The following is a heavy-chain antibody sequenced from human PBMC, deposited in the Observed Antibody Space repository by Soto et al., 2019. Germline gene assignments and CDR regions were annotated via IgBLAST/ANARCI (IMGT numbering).Heavy chain of an antibody. J-gene: IGHJ4*02. CDR2: ISSGSSYI. CDR1: GFTFNTYS. Sequence: EVQLVESGGGLVKPGGSLRLSCAASGFTFNTYSMNWVRQAPGKGLEWVSSISSGSSYIYYADSVKGRFTISRDNAKNSLYLHMNSLRADDTAVYYCARDGSRGMTTVTTLDYWGQGTLVTVSS. D-gene: IGHD4-17*01. CDR3: ARDGSRGMTTVTTLDY. V-gene: IGHV3-21*01.